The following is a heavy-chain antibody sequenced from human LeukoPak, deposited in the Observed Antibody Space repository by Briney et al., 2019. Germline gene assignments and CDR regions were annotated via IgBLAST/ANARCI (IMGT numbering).Heavy chain of an antibody. D-gene: IGHD6-19*01. CDR2: IYPGDSDT. Sequence: GESLKISCKGSGYIFTTYWIGWVRQMPGKGLEWMGIIYPGDSDTRYSPSFQGQVTISADKSISTAYLQWSSLKASDTAMYYCARRDIAVAGTFDYWGQGTLVTDSS. CDR1: GYIFTTYW. V-gene: IGHV5-51*01. J-gene: IGHJ4*02. CDR3: ARRDIAVAGTFDY.